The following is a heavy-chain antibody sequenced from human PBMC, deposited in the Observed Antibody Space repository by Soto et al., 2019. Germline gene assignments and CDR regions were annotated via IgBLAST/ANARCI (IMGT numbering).Heavy chain of an antibody. D-gene: IGHD2-2*01. V-gene: IGHV3-15*01. CDR1: GFIFNKAW. CDR3: TTAIVVPRFDP. Sequence: EVQLVESGGGLVKPGGSLRLSCAAFGFIFNKAWMGWVRQVQGRGLGWVGRIKSKTDGGTTDNAAPVKGRFSISREDSKNTVYLQMNSLKTEDTAVYYCTTAIVVPRFDPWGQGTLVTVSS. CDR2: IKSKTDGGTT. J-gene: IGHJ5*02.